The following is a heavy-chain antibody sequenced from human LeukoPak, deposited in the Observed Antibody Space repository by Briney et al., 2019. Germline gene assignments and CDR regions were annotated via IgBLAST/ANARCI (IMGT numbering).Heavy chain of an antibody. CDR3: ARAGRGYSYGYHFGY. CDR1: GGSFSGYY. V-gene: IGHV4-34*01. CDR2: INHSGST. Sequence: PSETLSLTCAVYGGSFSGYYWSWIRQPPGKGPEWIGEINHSGSTNYNPSPKSRVTISVDTSKNQFSLKLSSVTAADTAVYYCARAGRGYSYGYHFGYWGQGTLVTVSS. J-gene: IGHJ4*02. D-gene: IGHD5-18*01.